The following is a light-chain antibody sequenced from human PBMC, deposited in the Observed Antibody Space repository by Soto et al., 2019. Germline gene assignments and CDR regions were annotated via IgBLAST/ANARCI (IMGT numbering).Light chain of an antibody. CDR2: AAS. CDR3: QQSYRTPWT. CDR1: QSISNH. V-gene: IGKV1-39*01. J-gene: IGKJ1*01. Sequence: DLQMTQSPSSLSASIGDSVTITCRASQSISNHLDWYQQKAGEAPKLLMYAASSLQNGVPPRFSGSGSGTDFSLTIISLQPEDFATYYCQQSYRTPWTFGQGTKVEIK.